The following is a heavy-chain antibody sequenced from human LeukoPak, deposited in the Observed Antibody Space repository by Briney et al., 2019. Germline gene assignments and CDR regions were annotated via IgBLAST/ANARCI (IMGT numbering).Heavy chain of an antibody. J-gene: IGHJ3*02. CDR1: GYTFTSCG. CDR3: ARDQQVGMATINAVHAFDI. D-gene: IGHD5-24*01. CDR2: ISAYNGNT. Sequence: ASVKVSCKASGYTFTSCGISWVRQAPGQGLEWMGWISAYNGNTNYAQKLQGRVTMTTDTSTSTAYMELRSLRSDDTAVYYCARDQQVGMATINAVHAFDIWGQGTMVTVSS. V-gene: IGHV1-18*01.